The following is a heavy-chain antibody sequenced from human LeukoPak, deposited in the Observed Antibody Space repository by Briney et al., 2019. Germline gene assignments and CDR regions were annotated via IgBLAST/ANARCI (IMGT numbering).Heavy chain of an antibody. D-gene: IGHD6-19*01. CDR2: ITDDSKTM. J-gene: IGHJ4*02. V-gene: IGHV3-48*04. CDR3: VARGGWARFDY. CDR1: GFTFDTYS. Sequence: GGSLRLSCVASGFTFDTYSMNWIRQAPGKGLEWTSYITDDSKTMYYADSVKGRFTISRDNAKNALYLQMNSLRGEDTAVYYCVARGGWARFDYWGQGTLVTVSS.